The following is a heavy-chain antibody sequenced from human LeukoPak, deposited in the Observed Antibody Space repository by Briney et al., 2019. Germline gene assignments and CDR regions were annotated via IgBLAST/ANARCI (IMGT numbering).Heavy chain of an antibody. V-gene: IGHV4-34*01. CDR2: INHSGST. J-gene: IGHJ4*02. CDR1: GGSFSGYY. Sequence: SETLSLTCAVYGGSFSGYYWSWIRQPPGKGLEWIGEINHSGSTNYNPSLKSRVTISVDTSKNQFSLKLSSVTAADTAVYYCARVGPTLYFDYWGQGTLVTVSS. CDR3: ARVGPTLYFDY. D-gene: IGHD3-10*01.